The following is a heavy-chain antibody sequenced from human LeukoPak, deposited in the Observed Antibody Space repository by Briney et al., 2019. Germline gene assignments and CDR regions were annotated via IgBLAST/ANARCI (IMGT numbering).Heavy chain of an antibody. Sequence: SETLSLTCAVSGYSINSAYYWGWIRQPPGKGLEWIASMYHCGITYYNSSLKSRATISVDTSKNQFSLKLNSVTAADTSVYYCARLTPGKNWFDPWGHGTLVTVSS. D-gene: IGHD3-10*01. CDR3: ARLTPGKNWFDP. V-gene: IGHV4-38-2*01. CDR2: MYHCGIT. CDR1: GYSINSAYY. J-gene: IGHJ5*02.